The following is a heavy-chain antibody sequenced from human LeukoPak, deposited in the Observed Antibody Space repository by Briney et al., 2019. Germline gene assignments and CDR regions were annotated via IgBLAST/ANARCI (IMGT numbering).Heavy chain of an antibody. CDR1: GGSISSGSYY. V-gene: IGHV4-61*02. D-gene: IGHD6-19*01. Sequence: SETLSLTCTVSGGSISSGSYYWGWLRQPAGTGLEWIGRIYTSGSTNYNPSLKSRVTISVDTSKNQFSLKLSSVTAADTAVYYCARALLGSSGWYLKYYYYGMDVWGQGTTVTVSS. CDR2: IYTSGST. CDR3: ARALLGSSGWYLKYYYYGMDV. J-gene: IGHJ6*02.